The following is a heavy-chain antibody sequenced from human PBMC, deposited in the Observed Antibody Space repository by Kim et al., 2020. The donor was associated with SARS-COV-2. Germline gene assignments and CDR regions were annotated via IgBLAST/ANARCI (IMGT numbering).Heavy chain of an antibody. J-gene: IGHJ4*02. CDR3: ARGSVDTAMVQVFDY. D-gene: IGHD5-18*01. Sequence: SETLSLTCTVSGGSISSYYWSWIRQPPGKGLEWIGYIYYSGSTNYNPSLKSRVTISVDTSKNQFSLKLSSVTAADTAVYYCARGSVDTAMVQVFDYWGQGTLVTVSS. CDR1: GGSISSYY. V-gene: IGHV4-59*01. CDR2: IYYSGST.